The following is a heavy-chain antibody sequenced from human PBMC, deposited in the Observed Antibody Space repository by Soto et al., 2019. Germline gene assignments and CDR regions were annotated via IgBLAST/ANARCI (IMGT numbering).Heavy chain of an antibody. D-gene: IGHD6-6*01. V-gene: IGHV3-7*04. Sequence: PGGSLRLSCAASGFTLSNYWMSWVRQAPGKGLEWVANIKQDGSDKYYVDSVKGRFTISRDNAKNSLYLQVNSLRAEDTAVYYWERGYRRSLWGQGTMVTVSS. CDR3: ERGYRRSL. CDR1: GFTLSNYW. J-gene: IGHJ4*02. CDR2: IKQDGSDK.